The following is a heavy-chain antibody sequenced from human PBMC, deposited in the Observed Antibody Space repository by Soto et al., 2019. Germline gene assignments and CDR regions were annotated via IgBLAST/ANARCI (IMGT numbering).Heavy chain of an antibody. CDR1: GGSISSGDYY. V-gene: IGHV4-30-4*01. Sequence: QVQLQESGPGLVKPSQTLSLTCTVSGGSISSGDYYWSWLRQPPGKGLEWIGYIYYSGSTYYNPSLKSRVTISIDTSKNQFSLKLSSVTAVDTAVYYCAREATIAARLDSWGQGTLVTVSS. CDR2: IYYSGST. CDR3: AREATIAARLDS. D-gene: IGHD6-6*01. J-gene: IGHJ4*02.